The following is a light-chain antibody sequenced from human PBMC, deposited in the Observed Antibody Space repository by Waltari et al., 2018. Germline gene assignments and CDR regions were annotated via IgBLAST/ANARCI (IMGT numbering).Light chain of an antibody. CDR2: WAS. V-gene: IGKV4-1*01. J-gene: IGKJ3*01. CDR3: QQYQSTPFT. CDR1: HPISFYSTNKNY. Sequence: DVVMTQSPDSLAVSLGERATIHCKSSHPISFYSTNKNYLTWYQQKPGQPPKLLIYWASTREAGVPDRFSGSGSGTDFTLTISSLQAEDVATYYCQQYQSTPFTFGPGTKVDIK.